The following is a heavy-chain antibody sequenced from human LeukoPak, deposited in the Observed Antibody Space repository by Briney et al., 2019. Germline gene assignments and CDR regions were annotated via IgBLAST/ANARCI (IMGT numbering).Heavy chain of an antibody. CDR1: GFTFSSYW. CDR2: INSDGSST. J-gene: IGHJ6*03. CDR3: ARVGVYDFHMDV. V-gene: IGHV3-74*01. D-gene: IGHD3-3*01. Sequence: GGSLRLSCAASGFTFSSYWMHWVRQAAVKGLVWVSRINSDGSSTTYADSVKGRFTISRDNAKNTLYLQMNSLRAEDTAMYYCARVGVYDFHMDVWGKGTTVTVSS.